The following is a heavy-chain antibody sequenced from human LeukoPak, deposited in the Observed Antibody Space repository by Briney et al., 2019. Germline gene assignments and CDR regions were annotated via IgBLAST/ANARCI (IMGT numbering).Heavy chain of an antibody. Sequence: PGRSLRLSCAASGFTFSTYAMHWVRQAPGKGLEWVGAISYDGTDKYYADSVKGRFTISRDNSKNMLYLQMNSLRIEDTADYFYARDQPYFDSWGQGTLVTVSS. V-gene: IGHV3-30*01. CDR2: ISYDGTDK. CDR3: ARDQPYFDS. D-gene: IGHD2-2*01. CDR1: GFTFSTYA. J-gene: IGHJ4*02.